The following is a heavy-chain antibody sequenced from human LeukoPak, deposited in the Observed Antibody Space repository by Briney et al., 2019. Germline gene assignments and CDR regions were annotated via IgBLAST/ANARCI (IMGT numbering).Heavy chain of an antibody. Sequence: SETLSLTCTVSGGSISSSSYYWGWIRQPPGKGLEWVGSIYYSGSTYYNPSLKGRVAISVDTSKNQFSLKLSSVTAADTAVYYCASDGGSYRNWFDPWGQGTLVTVSS. V-gene: IGHV4-39*01. CDR1: GGSISSSSYY. D-gene: IGHD1-26*01. J-gene: IGHJ5*02. CDR3: ASDGGSYRNWFDP. CDR2: IYYSGST.